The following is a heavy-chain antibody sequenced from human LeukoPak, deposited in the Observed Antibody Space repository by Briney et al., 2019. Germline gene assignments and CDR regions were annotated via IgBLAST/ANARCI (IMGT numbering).Heavy chain of an antibody. CDR3: ARARITMVRGVIFWFDP. CDR2: INPSGGST. V-gene: IGHV1-46*01. Sequence: ASVKVSCKVSGYTLTELSMHWVRQAPGQGLEWMGIINPSGGSTSYAQKFQGRVTMTRDTSTSTVYMELSSLRSEDTAVYYCARARITMVRGVIFWFDPWGQGTLVTVSS. D-gene: IGHD3-10*01. J-gene: IGHJ5*02. CDR1: GYTLTELS.